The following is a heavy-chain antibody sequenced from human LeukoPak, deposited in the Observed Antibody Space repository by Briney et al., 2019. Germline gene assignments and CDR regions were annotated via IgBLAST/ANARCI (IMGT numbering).Heavy chain of an antibody. CDR1: GGFFSGYY. J-gene: IGHJ1*01. CDR2: INHSGST. V-gene: IGHV4-34*01. CDR3: ARQWRTQRYFQH. Sequence: SETLSLTCAVYGGFFSGYYWSWIRQPPGKGLEWIGEINHSGSTNYNPSLKSRVTISVDTSKNQFSLKLSSVTAADTAVYYCARQWRTQRYFQHWGQGTLVTVSS. D-gene: IGHD6-25*01.